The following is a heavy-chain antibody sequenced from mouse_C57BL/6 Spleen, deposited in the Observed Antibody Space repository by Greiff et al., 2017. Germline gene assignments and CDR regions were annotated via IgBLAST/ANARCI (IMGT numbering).Heavy chain of an antibody. J-gene: IGHJ2*01. CDR1: GYTFTDYE. CDR3: TRYGGPHFDY. CDR2: IDPETGGT. V-gene: IGHV1-15*01. D-gene: IGHD1-1*01. Sequence: QVQLKESGAELVRPGASVTLSCKASGYTFTDYEMHWVKQTPVHGLEWIGAIDPETGGTAYNQKFKGKAILTADKSSSTAYMELRSLTSEDSAVYYCTRYGGPHFDYWGQGTTLTVSS.